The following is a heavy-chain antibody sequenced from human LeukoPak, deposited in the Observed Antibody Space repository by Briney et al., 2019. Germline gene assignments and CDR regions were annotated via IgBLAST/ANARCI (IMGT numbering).Heavy chain of an antibody. J-gene: IGHJ6*02. CDR1: GFIFNNYA. Sequence: GGSLRLSCAASGFIFNNYAMNWVRQAPGKGLEWVSGISGSGDSTFYADSVKGRFTISRDNAKNSLYLQMNSLRAEDTAVYYCARELMTHDPIYYYYYGMDVWGQGTTVTVSS. CDR3: ARELMTHDPIYYYYYGMDV. CDR2: ISGSGDST. V-gene: IGHV3-23*01.